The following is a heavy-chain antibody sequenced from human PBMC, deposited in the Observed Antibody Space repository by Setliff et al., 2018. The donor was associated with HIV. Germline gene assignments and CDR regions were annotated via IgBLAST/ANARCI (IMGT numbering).Heavy chain of an antibody. J-gene: IGHJ4*01. CDR1: GFTFNSNA. Sequence: PGGSLRLSCAASGFTFNSNAMSWVRQAPGKGLEWVSVIRGSGGSRFYADSVKGRFTISRDNSKNTLYLQMNRLRVEDTAVYYGAKDGISGGAYPHYYFDYWGHGTLGTVSS. CDR3: AKDGISGGAYPHYYFDY. D-gene: IGHD2-15*01. V-gene: IGHV3-23*01. CDR2: IRGSGGSR.